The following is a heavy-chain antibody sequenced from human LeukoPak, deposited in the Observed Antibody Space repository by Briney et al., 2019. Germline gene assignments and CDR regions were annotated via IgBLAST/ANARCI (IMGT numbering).Heavy chain of an antibody. D-gene: IGHD6-13*01. J-gene: IGHJ4*02. CDR1: GFTFTGYY. V-gene: IGHV1-2*02. CDR2: INPNSGGT. Sequence: ASVKVSCKASGFTFTGYYMHWVRQAPGQGLEWMGWINPNSGGTNYAQKFQGRVTMTRDTSISTAYMELSRLRSEDTAVYYCARGSSYSSSWYYFDYWGQGTLVTVSS. CDR3: ARGSSYSSSWYYFDY.